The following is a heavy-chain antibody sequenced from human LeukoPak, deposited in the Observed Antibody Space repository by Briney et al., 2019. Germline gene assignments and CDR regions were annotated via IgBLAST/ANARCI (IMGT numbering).Heavy chain of an antibody. CDR1: GYTLTELS. J-gene: IGHJ3*02. CDR2: FDPEDGET. V-gene: IGHV1-24*01. Sequence: ASVKVSCKVSGYTLTELSMHWVRQAPGKGLEWMGGFDPEDGETIYAQKFQGRVTMTEDTSTDTAYMELSRLRSDDTAVYYCARDFPSSGWYQSGAFDIWGQGTMVTVSS. CDR3: ARDFPSSGWYQSGAFDI. D-gene: IGHD6-19*01.